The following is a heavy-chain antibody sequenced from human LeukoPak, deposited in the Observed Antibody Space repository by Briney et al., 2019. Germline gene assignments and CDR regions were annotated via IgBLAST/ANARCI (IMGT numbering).Heavy chain of an antibody. J-gene: IGHJ4*02. CDR1: GFSFSSYW. CDR3: AKDWYRNYYFDY. V-gene: IGHV3-23*01. Sequence: PGGSLRLSCEGSGFSFSSYWMTWVRQAPGKGLEWVSAISGSGGSTYYADSVKGRFTISRDNSKNTLYLQMNSLRAEDTAVYYCAKDWYRNYYFDYWGQGTLVTVSS. CDR2: ISGSGGST. D-gene: IGHD6-13*01.